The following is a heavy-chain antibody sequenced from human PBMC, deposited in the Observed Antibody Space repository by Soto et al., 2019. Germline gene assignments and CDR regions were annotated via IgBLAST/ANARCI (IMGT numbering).Heavy chain of an antibody. V-gene: IGHV4-31*03. CDR2: IYNSGRT. CDR3: AIVPAL. Sequence: SETLSLTCTVSGASISSGGFYWSWIRQHPGKGLEWIGYIYNSGRTYYNPSLESRVTMSVDTSKNQFSLNLRSVTAADTAVYYCAIVPALWGQGTRVTVS. D-gene: IGHD6-6*01. J-gene: IGHJ6*02. CDR1: GASISSGGFY.